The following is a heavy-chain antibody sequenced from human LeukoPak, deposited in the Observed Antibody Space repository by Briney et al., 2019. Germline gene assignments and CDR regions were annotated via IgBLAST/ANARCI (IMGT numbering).Heavy chain of an antibody. Sequence: PGGSLGLSCAASGFTFSSYWMSWVRQAPGKGLEWVANIKQDGSEKYYVDSVKGRFTISRDNAKNSLYLQMNSLRAEDTAVYYCARDEDDGDYAPWDYWGQGTLVTVSS. CDR3: ARDEDDGDYAPWDY. J-gene: IGHJ4*02. CDR2: IKQDGSEK. V-gene: IGHV3-7*03. CDR1: GFTFSSYW. D-gene: IGHD4-17*01.